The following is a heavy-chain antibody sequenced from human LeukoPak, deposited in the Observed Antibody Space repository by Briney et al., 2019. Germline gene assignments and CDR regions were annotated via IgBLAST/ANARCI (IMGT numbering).Heavy chain of an antibody. J-gene: IGHJ4*02. D-gene: IGHD6-19*01. V-gene: IGHV3-23*01. CDR1: GFTFDDYG. CDR3: AKDRGRAVAGSEFDY. Sequence: GGSLRLSCAASGFTFDDYGMSWVRQAPGKGLEWVSAISGSGGSTYYADSVKGRFTISRDNSKNTLYLEMNSLRAEDTALYYCAKDRGRAVAGSEFDYWGQGTLVTVSS. CDR2: ISGSGGST.